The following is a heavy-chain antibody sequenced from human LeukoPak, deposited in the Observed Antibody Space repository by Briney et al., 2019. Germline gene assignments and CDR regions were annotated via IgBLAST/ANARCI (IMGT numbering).Heavy chain of an antibody. Sequence: SETLSLTCTVSGGSISTYYWSWIRQPPGKGLEWIGFIYYSVSTNYNPSLKSRITMSVDTSKNQFSLKLNSVTAADTAVYYCARDRVTDYYDSSGYYYNWFDPWGQGTLVTVSS. V-gene: IGHV4-59*01. J-gene: IGHJ5*02. D-gene: IGHD3-22*01. CDR2: IYYSVST. CDR3: ARDRVTDYYDSSGYYYNWFDP. CDR1: GGSISTYY.